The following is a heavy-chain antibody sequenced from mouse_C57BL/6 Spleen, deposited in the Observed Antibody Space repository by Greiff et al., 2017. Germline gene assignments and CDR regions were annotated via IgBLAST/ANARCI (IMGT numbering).Heavy chain of an antibody. V-gene: IGHV1-47*01. CDR2: FPPYHDDT. D-gene: IGHD1-1*01. J-gene: IGHJ3*01. Sequence: QVQLQQSGAELVKPGASVKMSCKASGYTFTTYPIEWMKQNHGKSLEWIGNFPPYHDDTTYNEKFKGKATLTVEKSSSTGYWELSRLTSDESAVDYCARREDCDGTFAYWGQGTMLTVSA. CDR1: GYTFTTYP. CDR3: ARREDCDGTFAY.